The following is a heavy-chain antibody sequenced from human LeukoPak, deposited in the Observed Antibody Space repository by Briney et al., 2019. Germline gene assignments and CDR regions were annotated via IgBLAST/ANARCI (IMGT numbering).Heavy chain of an antibody. V-gene: IGHV3-74*01. D-gene: IGHD6-19*01. J-gene: IGHJ4*02. CDR3: ARVTVSGWYTALDY. Sequence: GGSLRLSCEASGFTFNNYLMHWVRQVPGEGLVWVSHINSDGSSTSYADSVKGRFTVSRDNAKNTLYLLMSNLRAEDTAVYYCARVTVSGWYTALDYWGQGTLVSVSS. CDR2: INSDGSST. CDR1: GFTFNNYL.